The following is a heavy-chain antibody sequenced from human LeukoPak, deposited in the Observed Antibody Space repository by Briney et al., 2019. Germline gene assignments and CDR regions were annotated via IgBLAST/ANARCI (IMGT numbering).Heavy chain of an antibody. Sequence: ASVKVSCKASGYTFTSYAMHWVRQAPGQRLEWMGWINAGNGNTKNSQKFQGRVTITRDTSASTAYMELSSLRSEDTAVYYCARGKEENLLWFGELSRWGNRGGDWFDPWGQGTLVTVSS. J-gene: IGHJ5*02. CDR1: GYTFTSYA. CDR3: ARGKEENLLWFGELSRWGNRGGDWFDP. CDR2: INAGNGNT. D-gene: IGHD3-10*01. V-gene: IGHV1-3*01.